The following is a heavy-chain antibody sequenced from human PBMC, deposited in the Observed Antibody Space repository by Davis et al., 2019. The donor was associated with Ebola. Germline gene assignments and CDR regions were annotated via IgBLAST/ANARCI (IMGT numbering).Heavy chain of an antibody. J-gene: IGHJ4*02. Sequence: PSETLSLTCTVSGSPFSTADFYWSWVRQPPGKGLEWIGYISYTGRTFHNPSLRSRVSMSVDTSKKQFSLNLPSVTVADSAMYFCARVGFSYGHAVYWGQGTLVTVSS. D-gene: IGHD3-16*01. CDR2: ISYTGRT. V-gene: IGHV4-30-4*08. CDR1: GSPFSTADFY. CDR3: ARVGFSYGHAVY.